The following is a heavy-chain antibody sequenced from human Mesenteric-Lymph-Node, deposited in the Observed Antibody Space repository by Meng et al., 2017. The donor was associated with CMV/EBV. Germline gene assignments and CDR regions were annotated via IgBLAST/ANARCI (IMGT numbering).Heavy chain of an antibody. Sequence: QVQLVQSGDEVKKPGASVRVSSKAVGYTFIDYYINWVRQAPGQGLEWMGRINPKTGGRSYAQNFQGRVTMTRDTSINTAYMEVNRLNSDDTAMYYCARDRDTDWYSPFDYWGPGTLVTVSS. J-gene: IGHJ4*02. CDR2: INPKTGGR. CDR3: ARDRDTDWYSPFDY. CDR1: GYTFIDYY. D-gene: IGHD3-9*01. V-gene: IGHV1-2*06.